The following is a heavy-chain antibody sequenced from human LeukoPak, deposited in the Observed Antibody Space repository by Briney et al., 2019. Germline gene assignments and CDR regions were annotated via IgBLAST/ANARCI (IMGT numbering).Heavy chain of an antibody. J-gene: IGHJ6*03. D-gene: IGHD4-11*01. Sequence: GESLKISCKGSGYSFTSYWIGWVRQMPGKGLEWMGIIYPGDSDTRYSPSFQGQVTISADKSISTAYLQWSSLKASDTAMYYCARRGEDSNYGAPNYYYYMDVWGKGTTVTVSS. CDR2: IYPGDSDT. CDR1: GYSFTSYW. V-gene: IGHV5-51*01. CDR3: ARRGEDSNYGAPNYYYYMDV.